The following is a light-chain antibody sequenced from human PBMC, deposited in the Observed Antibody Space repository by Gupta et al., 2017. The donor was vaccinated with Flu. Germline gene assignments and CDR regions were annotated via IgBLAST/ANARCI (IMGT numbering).Light chain of an antibody. CDR3: QQSHSNPGT. Sequence: PSSLSAAVGDRVTITGRASRRITTYLNWYQQKRGKAPKLLISAASSLQSGVPSRFSGSGSGTDSTLTISRLQPEDFATYYCQQSHSNPGTFGQGTKVEIK. J-gene: IGKJ1*01. CDR1: RRITTY. CDR2: AAS. V-gene: IGKV1-39*01.